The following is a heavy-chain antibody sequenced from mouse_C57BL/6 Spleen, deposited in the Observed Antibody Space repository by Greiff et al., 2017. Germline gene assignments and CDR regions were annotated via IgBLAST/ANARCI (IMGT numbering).Heavy chain of an antibody. Sequence: VQLQQSGPELVKPGASVKISCKASGYSFTGYYMNWVKQSPEKSLEWIGEINPSTGGTTYNQKFKAKATLTVDKSSSTAYMQLKSLTSEDAAVYDCARSYGSSYAMDYWGQGTSVTVSS. J-gene: IGHJ4*01. CDR2: INPSTGGT. V-gene: IGHV1-42*01. CDR1: GYSFTGYY. CDR3: ARSYGSSYAMDY. D-gene: IGHD1-1*01.